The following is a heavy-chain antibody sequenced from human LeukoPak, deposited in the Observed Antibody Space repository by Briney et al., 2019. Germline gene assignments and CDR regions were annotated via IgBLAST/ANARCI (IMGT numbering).Heavy chain of an antibody. CDR3: ARTLFGDQYQLLHNGFDP. Sequence: ASVKVSCKASGYTFTNYAMNWVRQAPGQGLEWMGWINTDTGNPTYAQGFTRRLVFSLDTSASTAYLQISSLRAEDTAVYYCARTLFGDQYQLLHNGFDPWGQGTLVTVSS. V-gene: IGHV7-4-1*02. CDR1: GYTFTNYA. D-gene: IGHD2-2*01. J-gene: IGHJ5*02. CDR2: INTDTGNP.